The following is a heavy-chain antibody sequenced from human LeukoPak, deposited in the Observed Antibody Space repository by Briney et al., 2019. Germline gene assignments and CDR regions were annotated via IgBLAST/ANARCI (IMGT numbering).Heavy chain of an antibody. Sequence: PGGSLRLSCAASGFTFSSYAMSWVRQAPGKGLEWVSAISGSGGSTYYADSVKGRFTISRDNSKNTLYLQMYSLRVEDTAVYYCAKWGSGSYYKGSFDYWGQGTLVTVSS. J-gene: IGHJ4*02. CDR1: GFTFSSYA. CDR3: AKWGSGSYYKGSFDY. D-gene: IGHD3-10*01. V-gene: IGHV3-23*01. CDR2: ISGSGGST.